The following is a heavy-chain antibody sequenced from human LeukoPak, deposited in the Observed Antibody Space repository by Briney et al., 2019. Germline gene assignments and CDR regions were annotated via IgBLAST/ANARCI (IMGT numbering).Heavy chain of an antibody. CDR2: ISSNGGAT. CDR3: AKEIGWYDF. Sequence: GGSLRLSCAASEFTFSRYPMHWVRQAPGKGLEYVSAISSNGGATYYANSVKGRFTISRDNSKNTLYLQMGSLRPEDTAVYYCAKEIGWYDFWGQGTLVTVSS. CDR1: EFTFSRYP. V-gene: IGHV3-64*01. J-gene: IGHJ5*01.